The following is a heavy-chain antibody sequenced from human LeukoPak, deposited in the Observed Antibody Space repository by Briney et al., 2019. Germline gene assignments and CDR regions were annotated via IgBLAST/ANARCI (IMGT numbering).Heavy chain of an antibody. Sequence: SETLSLTCAVYGGSFSGYYWSWIRQPPGKGLEWVGEINHSGSNNFNPSLKSRVTISVDTPKNQFSLKLSSVTAADTAFYYCARLKPMIVLAYGFRPREGTKYCFDYWGQGTLVTVSS. CDR2: INHSGSN. J-gene: IGHJ4*02. V-gene: IGHV4-34*01. CDR1: GGSFSGYY. D-gene: IGHD3-22*01. CDR3: ARLKPMIVLAYGFRPREGTKYCFDY.